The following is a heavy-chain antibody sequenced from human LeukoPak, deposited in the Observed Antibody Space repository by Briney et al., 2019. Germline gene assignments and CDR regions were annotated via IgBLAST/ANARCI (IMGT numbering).Heavy chain of an antibody. V-gene: IGHV3-7*03. D-gene: IGHD2-21*02. J-gene: IGHJ4*02. CDR1: GFTFSSYW. CDR3: AKGFIVVVTATLPDY. Sequence: GGSLRLSCAASGFTFSSYWMSWVRQAPGKGLEWVANIKQDGSEKYYVDSVKGRFTISRDNSKNSLYLQMNSLRAEDTALYYCAKGFIVVVTATLPDYWGQGTLVTVSS. CDR2: IKQDGSEK.